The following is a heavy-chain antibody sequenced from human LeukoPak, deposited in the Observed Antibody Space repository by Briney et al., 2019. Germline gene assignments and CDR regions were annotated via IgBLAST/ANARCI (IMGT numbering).Heavy chain of an antibody. CDR3: ARVGGGTYYFDY. J-gene: IGHJ4*02. CDR1: GGSFSGYY. CDR2: INHSGST. V-gene: IGHV4-34*01. Sequence: SETLSLTCAVYGGSFSGYYWSWIRQPPGKGLEWIGEINHSGSTNYNPSLKSRVTISVDTSKNQFSLKLSSVTAADTAVYYCARVGGGTYYFDYWGQGTLVTVSS. D-gene: IGHD4-23*01.